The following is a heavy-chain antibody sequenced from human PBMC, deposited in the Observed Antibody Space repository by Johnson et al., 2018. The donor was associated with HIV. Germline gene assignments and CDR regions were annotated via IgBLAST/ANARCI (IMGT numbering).Heavy chain of an antibody. CDR3: ARDGESQQLPLGDAFDV. D-gene: IGHD6-13*01. J-gene: IGHJ3*01. V-gene: IGHV3-66*01. Sequence: VQLVESGGGLVQPGGSLRLSCGASGFSVSNNYMNWVRQAPGKGLEWVSVIYSGGSTYYADSVRGRFTISRDNSRNTLYLQMSSLRVEYTAMYYCARDGESQQLPLGDAFDVWGQGTMVTVSS. CDR2: IYSGGST. CDR1: GFSVSNNY.